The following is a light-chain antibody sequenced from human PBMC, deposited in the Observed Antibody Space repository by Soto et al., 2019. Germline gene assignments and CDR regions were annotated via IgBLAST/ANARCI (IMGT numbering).Light chain of an antibody. Sequence: QTVVTQEPSFSVSPGRTVTLTCGLSSGSVSTSYYPSWYQQTPGQAPRTLIYSTNTRSSGVPDRFSGSILGNKAALTITGAQXDDEAXYYCALYMGSGIWVFGGGTKLTVL. CDR3: ALYMGSGIWV. J-gene: IGLJ3*02. CDR1: SGSVSTSYY. CDR2: STN. V-gene: IGLV8-61*01.